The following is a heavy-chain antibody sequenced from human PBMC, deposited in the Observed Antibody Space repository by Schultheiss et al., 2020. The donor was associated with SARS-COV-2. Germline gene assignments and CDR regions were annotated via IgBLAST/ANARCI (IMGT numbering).Heavy chain of an antibody. J-gene: IGHJ4*02. Sequence: GGSLRLSCAASGFTFSSYAMHWVRQAPGKGLEWVAVISYDGSNKYYADSVKGRFTISRDNAKNSLYLQMNSLRAEDTAVYYCARDFDYYDSRNFDYWGQGTLVTVSS. CDR3: ARDFDYYDSRNFDY. V-gene: IGHV3-30*04. CDR1: GFTFSSYA. CDR2: ISYDGSNK. D-gene: IGHD3-22*01.